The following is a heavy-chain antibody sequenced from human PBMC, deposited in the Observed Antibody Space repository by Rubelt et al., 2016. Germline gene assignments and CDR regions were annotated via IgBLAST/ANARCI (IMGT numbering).Heavy chain of an antibody. CDR3: ARFAIGGHSSGYLFDY. CDR2: INPNSGGT. Sequence: QVQLVQSGAEVKKPGASVKVSCKASGYTFTGYYMHWVRQAPGQGLEWMGWINPNSGGTNYAQKFQGRVIMNRDTSISTADMEVSRLRSDDTAVYYCARFAIGGHSSGYLFDYWGQGTLVTVSS. CDR1: GYTFTGYY. D-gene: IGHD3-22*01. V-gene: IGHV1-2*02. J-gene: IGHJ4*02.